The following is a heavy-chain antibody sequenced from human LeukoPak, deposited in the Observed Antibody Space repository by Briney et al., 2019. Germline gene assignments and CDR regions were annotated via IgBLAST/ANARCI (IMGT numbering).Heavy chain of an antibody. J-gene: IGHJ4*02. V-gene: IGHV3-7*01. CDR1: GFTFSNYW. Sequence: AGGSLRLSCAASGFTFSNYWMSWVRQAPGKGLEWVANIKQDGGEKKYVDSVKGRFTISRDNAKNSLYLQMNSLRAEDTAMYYCASPRDDSSGYRPLNYWGQGTLVTVSS. CDR3: ASPRDDSSGYRPLNY. D-gene: IGHD3-22*01. CDR2: IKQDGGEK.